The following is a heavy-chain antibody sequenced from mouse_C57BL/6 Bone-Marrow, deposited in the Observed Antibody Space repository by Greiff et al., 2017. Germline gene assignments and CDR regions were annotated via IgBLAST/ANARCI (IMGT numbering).Heavy chain of an antibody. D-gene: IGHD2-4*01. CDR2: ISSGSSTI. J-gene: IGHJ3*01. V-gene: IGHV5-17*01. CDR1: GFTFSDYG. Sequence: EVQLVESGGGLVKPGGSLKLSCAASGFTFSDYGMHWVRQAPEKGLEWVAYISSGSSTIYYADTVKGRFTISRDNAKNTLFLQMTSLRSEDTAMYYCARPGDYWFAYWGQGTLVTVSA. CDR3: ARPGDYWFAY.